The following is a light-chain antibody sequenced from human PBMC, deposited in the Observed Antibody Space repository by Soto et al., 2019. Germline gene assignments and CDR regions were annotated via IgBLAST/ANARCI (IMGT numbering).Light chain of an antibody. Sequence: DLQMTQSPSSLSAFVGDRVTITCRASAIISSHLNWYQQKPGKAPKLLIYAASSLQNGVPSRFSGGGSGTDFTLNISNLQPADFATYYCQQSYRTPSITFGQGTRLEIK. V-gene: IGKV1-39*01. CDR3: QQSYRTPSIT. CDR1: AIISSH. J-gene: IGKJ5*01. CDR2: AAS.